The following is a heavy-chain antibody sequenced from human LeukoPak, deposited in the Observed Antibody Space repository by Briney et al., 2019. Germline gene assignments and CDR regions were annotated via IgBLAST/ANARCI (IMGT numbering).Heavy chain of an antibody. D-gene: IGHD3-3*01. CDR3: ARDNGPYYDFWSGYHTAPYYYYYMDV. J-gene: IGHJ6*03. CDR1: GYTFTGYY. CDR2: INPNSGGT. Sequence: GASVKVSCKASGYTFTGYYMHWVRQAPGQGLEWMGWINPNSGGTNYAQKFQGRVTMTRDTSISTAYMELSRLRSDDTAVYYCARDNGPYYDFWSGYHTAPYYYYYMDVWGKGTTVTVSS. V-gene: IGHV1-2*02.